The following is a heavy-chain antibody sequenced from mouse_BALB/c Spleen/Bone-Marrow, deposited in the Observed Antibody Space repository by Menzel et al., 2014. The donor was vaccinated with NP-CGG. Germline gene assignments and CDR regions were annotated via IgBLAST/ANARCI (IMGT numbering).Heavy chain of an antibody. Sequence: QVQLQQPGAELVKPGASVKLSCKASGYTFTSYYMYWVKQRPGQGLEWIGEINPSNGGPNFNEKFKSKATLTVDKSSSTAYMQLSSLTSEDSAVYYCTRARPGGFAYWGQGTLVTVSA. J-gene: IGHJ3*01. CDR2: INPSNGGP. CDR1: GYTFTSYY. V-gene: IGHV1S81*02. CDR3: TRARPGGFAY. D-gene: IGHD4-1*01.